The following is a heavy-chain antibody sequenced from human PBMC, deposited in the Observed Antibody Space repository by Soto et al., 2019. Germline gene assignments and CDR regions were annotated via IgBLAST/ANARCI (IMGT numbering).Heavy chain of an antibody. CDR1: GGSISSDYYS. Sequence: QVQLQESGSGLVKPSETLSLTCAVSGGSISSDYYSWSWIRQPPGKDLEWIGYIYHGGSTYYNPSLKSRVTLSVNPSKKHFFQRMASVTGAERAVYSCARMNRLRNDAFDIWGQGTLVAVSS. V-gene: IGHV4-30-2*01. D-gene: IGHD3-16*01. CDR3: ARMNRLRNDAFDI. J-gene: IGHJ3*02. CDR2: IYHGGST.